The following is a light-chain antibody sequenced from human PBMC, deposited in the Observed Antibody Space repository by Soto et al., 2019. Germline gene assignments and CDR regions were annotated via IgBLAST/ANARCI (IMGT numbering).Light chain of an antibody. CDR2: GAS. CDR3: KQYGSSPFT. V-gene: IGKV3-20*01. CDR1: QSVSGSC. Sequence: EIVLTQSPGTLSLSPGERATLSCRASQSVSGSCLAWYQQKPGQAPRLLTYGASSRATGIPDRFSGSGSGTDFTLTISRLEPEECAVYYCKQYGSSPFTFGPGTKVDIK. J-gene: IGKJ3*01.